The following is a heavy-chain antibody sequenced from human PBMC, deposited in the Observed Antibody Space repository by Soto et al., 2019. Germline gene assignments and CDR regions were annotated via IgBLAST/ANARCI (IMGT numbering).Heavy chain of an antibody. D-gene: IGHD3-10*01. CDR2: IYYSGST. CDR1: GGFVSSGSYF. CDR3: AREELLWFGELSRRPNYYGMAV. V-gene: IGHV4-61*01. Sequence: PSETLSHTCTVSGGFVSSGSYFWSCLRQPPGKGLEWIGYIYYSGSTNYNPSLKSRVTISVDTSKNQFSLKLSSVTAADTAVYYCAREELLWFGELSRRPNYYGMAVWGQGTTVT. J-gene: IGHJ6*02.